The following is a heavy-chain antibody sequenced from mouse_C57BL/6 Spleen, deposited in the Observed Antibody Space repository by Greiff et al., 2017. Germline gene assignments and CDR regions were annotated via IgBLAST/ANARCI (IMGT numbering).Heavy chain of an antibody. V-gene: IGHV1-80*01. J-gene: IGHJ3*01. CDR3: ARSLTGTGRFGY. CDR1: GYAFSSYW. CDR2: IYPGDGDT. Sequence: QVQLQQSGAELVKPGASVKISCKASGYAFSSYWMNWVKQRPGKGLEWIGQIYPGDGDTNYNGKFKGKATLTADKSSSTAYLQLSSLTSEDSAVYFCARSLTGTGRFGYWGQGTLVTVSA. D-gene: IGHD4-1*01.